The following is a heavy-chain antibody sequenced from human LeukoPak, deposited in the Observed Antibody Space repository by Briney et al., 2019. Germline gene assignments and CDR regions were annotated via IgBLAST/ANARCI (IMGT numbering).Heavy chain of an antibody. D-gene: IGHD4-17*01. V-gene: IGHV4-59*01. CDR2: IYYSGST. CDR1: GGSISSYY. CDR3: ARDLATVTTNWYFGL. Sequence: SETLSLTCIVSGGSISSYYWSWIGQPPGKGLAWIGYIYYSGSTNYKPPLKRQVTISVDTSTNQFSLKLSSVTAADTAVYYCARDLATVTTNWYFGLWGRGTLVTVSS. J-gene: IGHJ2*01.